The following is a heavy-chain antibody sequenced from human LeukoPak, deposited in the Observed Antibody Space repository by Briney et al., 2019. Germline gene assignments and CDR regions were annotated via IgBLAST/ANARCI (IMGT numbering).Heavy chain of an antibody. CDR1: GFTFSNYW. V-gene: IGHV3-7*01. CDR2: IRQDGSEK. D-gene: IGHD3-10*01. J-gene: IGHJ4*02. CDR3: ARGGSFIRGISVF. Sequence: GGSLRLSCAASGFTFSNYWMNWVRQTPGKGLESVANIRQDGSEKDYVDSVEGRFTISRDNAKNSLYLQMNSLRVEDTAVYYCARGGSFIRGISVFWGQGTLVTVSS.